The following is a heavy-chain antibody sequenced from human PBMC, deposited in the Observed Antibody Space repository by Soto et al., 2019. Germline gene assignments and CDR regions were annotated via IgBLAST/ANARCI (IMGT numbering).Heavy chain of an antibody. CDR3: ARDRSQYDYVWGSYRYTHFDY. V-gene: IGHV1-18*01. CDR2: ISAYNGNT. D-gene: IGHD3-16*02. CDR1: GYTFTSYG. Sequence: QVQLVQSGAEVKKPGASVKVSCKASGYTFTSYGISWVRQAPGQGLEWMGWISAYNGNTNYAQKLQGRVTMTTDTSTSTAYMELRSQRSDDTAVYYCARDRSQYDYVWGSYRYTHFDYWGQGTLVTVSS. J-gene: IGHJ4*02.